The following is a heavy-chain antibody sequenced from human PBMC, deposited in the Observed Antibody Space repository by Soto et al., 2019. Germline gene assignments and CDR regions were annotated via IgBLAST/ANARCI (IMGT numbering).Heavy chain of an antibody. CDR1: RYTFRPYG. Sequence: ASVTVSRKTSRYTFRPYGVSWVRQPPGQGLEWIGWISTYNGNTYYAQNRQGRVTMTTDTSTSTAYMELRSLRSDDTAVYYCARDRLRYFDWSTKGLYYYGMDVWGQGTTVTVSS. V-gene: IGHV1-18*01. D-gene: IGHD3-9*01. CDR2: ISTYNGNT. J-gene: IGHJ6*02. CDR3: ARDRLRYFDWSTKGLYYYGMDV.